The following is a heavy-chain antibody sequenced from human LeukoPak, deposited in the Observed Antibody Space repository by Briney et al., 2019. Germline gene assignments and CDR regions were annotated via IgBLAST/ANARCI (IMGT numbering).Heavy chain of an antibody. V-gene: IGHV1-69*05. CDR1: GDTFYNYI. CDR3: ARVDRHHFYMDV. J-gene: IGHJ6*03. CDR2: VMPLFNTP. D-gene: IGHD1-14*01. Sequence: ASVTVSCKASGDTFYNYIITWVRQAPGQGLEWVGGVMPLFNTPNYAQKFQGRITISTDASTHTSYMELRSLRSEDTAVYSCARVDRHHFYMDVWGKGTTVTVSS.